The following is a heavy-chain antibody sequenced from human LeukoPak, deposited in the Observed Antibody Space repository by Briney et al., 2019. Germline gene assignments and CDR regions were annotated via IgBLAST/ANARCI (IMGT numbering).Heavy chain of an antibody. V-gene: IGHV4-39*07. Sequence: SETLSLTCTVSGGSTSSSSYYWGWIRQPPGKGLEWIGSIYYSGSTYYNPSLKSRVTISVDTSKNQFSLKLNSVTAADTAVYYCARDQRSTSCYDYWGQGTLVTVSS. J-gene: IGHJ4*02. CDR3: ARDQRSTSCYDY. D-gene: IGHD2-2*01. CDR2: IYYSGST. CDR1: GGSTSSSSYY.